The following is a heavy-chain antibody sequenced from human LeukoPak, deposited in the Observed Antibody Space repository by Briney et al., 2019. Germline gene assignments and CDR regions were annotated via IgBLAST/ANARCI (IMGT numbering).Heavy chain of an antibody. J-gene: IGHJ6*02. CDR1: GYTFTSYD. CDR2: MNPNSGNA. V-gene: IGHV1-8*01. Sequence: ASVKVSCKASGYTFTSYDINWVRQATGQGLEWMGWMNPNSGNAGYAQKFQGRVTMTRNTSISTAYMELSSLRSEDTAVYYCARDHADFWYYGMDVWGQGTTVTVSS. CDR3: ARDHADFWYYGMDV. D-gene: IGHD3-3*01.